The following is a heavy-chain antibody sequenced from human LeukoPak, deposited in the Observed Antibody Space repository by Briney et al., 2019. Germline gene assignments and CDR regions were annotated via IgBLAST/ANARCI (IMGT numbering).Heavy chain of an antibody. CDR1: GGTFSSYA. Sequence: ASVKVSCKASGGTFSSYAISWVRQAPGQGLEWMGRIIPIFGIANYAQKFQGRVTITVDKSTSTAYMELSSLRSEDTAVYYCASVVVVAATPGYSYGYDYYYGMDVWGQGTTVTVSS. D-gene: IGHD2-15*01. V-gene: IGHV1-69*04. CDR3: ASVVVVAATPGYSYGYDYYYGMDV. J-gene: IGHJ6*02. CDR2: IIPIFGIA.